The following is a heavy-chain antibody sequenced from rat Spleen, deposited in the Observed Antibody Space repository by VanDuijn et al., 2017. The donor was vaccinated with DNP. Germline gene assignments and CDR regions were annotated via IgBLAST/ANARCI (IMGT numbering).Heavy chain of an antibody. V-gene: IGHV5-7*01. D-gene: IGHD1-11*01. CDR3: ARGPNYGSGPDFFDY. Sequence: EVQLVESGGDLVQPGRSLKLSCVASRFTFNSYWMAWIRQAPKRGLEWVAYISYDISSTYYRDSVKGRFTISRDNAQNTLYLQMSRLGSEDTATYYGARGPNYGSGPDFFDYWGQGVMVTVSS. CDR2: ISYDISST. J-gene: IGHJ2*01. CDR1: RFTFNSYW.